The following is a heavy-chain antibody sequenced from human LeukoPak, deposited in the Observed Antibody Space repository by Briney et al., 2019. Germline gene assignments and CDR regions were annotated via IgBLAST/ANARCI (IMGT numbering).Heavy chain of an antibody. Sequence: ASVKVSCKASGYIFTNYAISWVRQAPGQGLEWMGWISAYNGNTKYAQKLQGRVTMTRDTSTSTAYMELRSLRSDDTAVYYCAKDPRHRLVWFGEETHFYYMDVWGKGTPVTISS. D-gene: IGHD3-10*01. V-gene: IGHV1-18*01. CDR3: AKDPRHRLVWFGEETHFYYMDV. J-gene: IGHJ6*03. CDR2: ISAYNGNT. CDR1: GYIFTNYA.